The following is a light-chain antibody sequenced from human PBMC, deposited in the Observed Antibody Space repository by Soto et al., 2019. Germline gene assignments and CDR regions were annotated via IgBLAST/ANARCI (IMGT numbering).Light chain of an antibody. Sequence: DIQMTQSPSTLSASVGDRVTITCRASQSISSRLAWYQQKPGQAPKLLIYDASTLQSGVPSRFSGSGSWTEFTLTISSLQPDDFATYYYQQYNSYSRAFGQGTKVEI. J-gene: IGKJ1*01. CDR2: DAS. CDR1: QSISSR. CDR3: QQYNSYSRA. V-gene: IGKV1-5*01.